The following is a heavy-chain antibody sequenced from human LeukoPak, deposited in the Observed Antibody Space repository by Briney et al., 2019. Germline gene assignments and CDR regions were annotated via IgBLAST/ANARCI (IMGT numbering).Heavy chain of an antibody. Sequence: ASVTVSFKASGYTFTGYYLHWVRQAPGQGLEWMGWINPNSGGTSYAQKFQGRVTMTRDTSISIAYMELSSLRSDDTAVYYCAREKYSGGYLLDYWGQGTLVTVSS. CDR3: AREKYSGGYLLDY. J-gene: IGHJ4*02. CDR1: GYTFTGYY. CDR2: INPNSGGT. D-gene: IGHD1-26*01. V-gene: IGHV1-2*02.